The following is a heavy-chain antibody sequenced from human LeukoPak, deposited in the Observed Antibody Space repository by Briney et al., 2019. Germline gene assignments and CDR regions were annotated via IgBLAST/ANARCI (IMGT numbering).Heavy chain of an antibody. Sequence: SETLSLTCTVSGGSISSYYWSWIRQPPGKGLEWIGYIYYSGSTNYNPSLKSRVTISVDTSKNQFSLKLSSVTAADTAAYYCARHVRELRGVPPRDYYMDVWGKGTTVTVSS. J-gene: IGHJ6*03. CDR2: IYYSGST. CDR1: GGSISSYY. D-gene: IGHD3-10*01. V-gene: IGHV4-59*08. CDR3: ARHVRELRGVPPRDYYMDV.